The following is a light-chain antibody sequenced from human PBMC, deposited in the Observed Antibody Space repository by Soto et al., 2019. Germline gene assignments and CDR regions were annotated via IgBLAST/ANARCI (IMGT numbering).Light chain of an antibody. CDR1: QSVSSSY. J-gene: IGKJ3*01. CDR3: QQFGTSPS. Sequence: EIVLTQSPGTLSLSPGERATLSCRASQSVSSSYLAWYRQRPGQAPRLLIYGASIRATGIPDRFSGSGSGTDFTLPISRLEPEDFAGYYCQQFGTSPSFGPGTTVDI. V-gene: IGKV3-20*01. CDR2: GAS.